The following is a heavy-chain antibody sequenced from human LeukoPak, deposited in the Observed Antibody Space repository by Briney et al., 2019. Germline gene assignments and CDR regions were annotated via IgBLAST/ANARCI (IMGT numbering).Heavy chain of an antibody. V-gene: IGHV3-30*18. J-gene: IGHJ4*02. CDR3: AKDDGSHNWNYFTPPSDY. CDR1: GFTFSSYG. Sequence: GGSLRLSCAASGFTFSSYGMHWVRQAPGKGLEWVAVISYDGSNKYYADSVKGRFTISRDNSKNTLYLQMNSLRAEDTAVYYCAKDDGSHNWNYFTPPSDYWGQGTLVTVSS. CDR2: ISYDGSNK. D-gene: IGHD1-7*01.